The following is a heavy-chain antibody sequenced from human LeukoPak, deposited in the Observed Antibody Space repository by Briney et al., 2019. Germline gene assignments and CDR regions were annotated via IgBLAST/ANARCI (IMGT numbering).Heavy chain of an antibody. CDR2: IIPIFGAA. CDR3: ARDSPDYDSSGYRYYYYYGMDV. J-gene: IGHJ6*02. Sequence: ASVKVSCKASGGTLSSYAISWVRQAPGQGLEWMGGIIPIFGAANYAQKFQGRVTITADESTSTAYMELSSLRSEDTAVYYCARDSPDYDSSGYRYYYYYGMDVWGQGTTVTVSS. D-gene: IGHD3-22*01. V-gene: IGHV1-69*13. CDR1: GGTLSSYA.